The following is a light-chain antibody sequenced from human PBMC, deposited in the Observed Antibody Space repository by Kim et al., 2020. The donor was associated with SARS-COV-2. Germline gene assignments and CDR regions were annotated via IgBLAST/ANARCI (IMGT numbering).Light chain of an antibody. V-gene: IGLV1-47*01. CDR3: ASWDDSLSGPV. CDR2: KSS. J-gene: IGLJ3*02. Sequence: QSVLTQPPSTSGTPGQRVTISCSGSGSNIGNNYVYWYQQLSATAPKLLIYKSSQRPSGVPDRFSGSKSGTSASLAISGLRSEDEADYYCASWDDSLSGPVFGGGTQLTVL. CDR1: GSNIGNNY.